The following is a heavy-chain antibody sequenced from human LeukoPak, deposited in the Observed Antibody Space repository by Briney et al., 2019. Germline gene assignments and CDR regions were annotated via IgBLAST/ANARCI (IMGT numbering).Heavy chain of an antibody. J-gene: IGHJ5*02. V-gene: IGHV1-2*02. CDR2: INPNSGGT. Sequence: EASVKVSFKASGYTFTGYYMHWVRQAPGQGLEWMGWINPNSGGTNYAQKFQGRVTMTRDTSISTAYMELSRLRSDDTAVYYCARDLGGNWFDPWGQGTLVTVSS. CDR1: GYTFTGYY. D-gene: IGHD3-16*01. CDR3: ARDLGGNWFDP.